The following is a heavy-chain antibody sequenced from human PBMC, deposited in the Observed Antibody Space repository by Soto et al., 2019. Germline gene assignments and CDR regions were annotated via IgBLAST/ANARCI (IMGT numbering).Heavy chain of an antibody. Sequence: SEPQSLPWTGSGASISGFYWSWSRKSAGKGLEWIGRIYATGTTDYNPSLKSRVMMSVDTSKKQFSLKLRSVTAADTAVYYCVRDGTKTLRDWFDPWGQGISVTGSS. D-gene: IGHD1-1*01. J-gene: IGHJ5*02. V-gene: IGHV4-4*07. CDR1: GASISGFY. CDR3: VRDGTKTLRDWFDP. CDR2: IYATGTT.